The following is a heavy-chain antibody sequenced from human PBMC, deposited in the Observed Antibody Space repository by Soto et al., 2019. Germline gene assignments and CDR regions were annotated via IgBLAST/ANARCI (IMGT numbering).Heavy chain of an antibody. V-gene: IGHV3-23*01. D-gene: IGHD2-15*01. J-gene: IGHJ3*02. Sequence: APGKGLEWVSCISDSGGTTFYADSVKGRFTVSRDNSRNTLYLQINGLRAEDTAVYYCAQRMRDSNAFEIWGIGTTVTVSS. CDR2: ISDSGGTT. CDR3: AQRMRDSNAFEI.